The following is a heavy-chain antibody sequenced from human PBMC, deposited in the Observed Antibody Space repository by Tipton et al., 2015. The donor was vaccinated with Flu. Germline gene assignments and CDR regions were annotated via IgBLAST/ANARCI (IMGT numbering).Heavy chain of an antibody. CDR2: IHYSGSP. CDR3: ARGHGSTDTYLDS. D-gene: IGHD5-24*01. V-gene: IGHV4-38-2*02. J-gene: IGHJ4*01. Sequence: TLSLTCTVSGDSMRRDYFWGWIRQAPGKGLEWIGNIHYSGSPHYNPSLKSRVTLSVDTSKNQFSLKLASVTAADTALYYCARGHGSTDTYLDSWGQQTVVTVSS. CDR1: GDSMRRDYF.